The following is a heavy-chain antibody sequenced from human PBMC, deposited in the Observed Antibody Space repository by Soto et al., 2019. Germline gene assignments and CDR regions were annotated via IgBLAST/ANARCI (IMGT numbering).Heavy chain of an antibody. CDR3: ARGFSAGKGSTPDF. CDR1: AFTFSRVA. J-gene: IGHJ4*02. V-gene: IGHV3-23*01. D-gene: IGHD6-13*01. CDR2: ISGSGGST. Sequence: PGWSPRPSCVASAFTFSRVALSWFRQAPGKGLDWVSAISGSGGSTYSADSVKGRFTISRDNSKNTLYLQMSSLRAEDTAVYYCARGFSAGKGSTPDFWGQASLVTVSS.